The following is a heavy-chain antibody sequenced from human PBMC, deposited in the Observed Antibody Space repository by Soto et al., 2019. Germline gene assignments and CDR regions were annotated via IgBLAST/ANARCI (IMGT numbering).Heavy chain of an antibody. CDR2: IYPGDSDT. CDR1: GNSFTSYW. D-gene: IGHD2-15*01. Sequence: PXESLKISWQCSGNSFTSYWIGWVLQMPGKGLEWMGIIYPGDSDTRYSPSFQGQVTISADKSISTAYLQWSSLKASDTAMYYCARHGGNTTTYYYYYGMDVWGQGTTVTVSS. J-gene: IGHJ6*02. V-gene: IGHV5-51*01. CDR3: ARHGGNTTTYYYYYGMDV.